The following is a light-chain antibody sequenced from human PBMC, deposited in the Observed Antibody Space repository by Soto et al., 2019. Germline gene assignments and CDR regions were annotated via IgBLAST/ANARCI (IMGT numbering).Light chain of an antibody. J-gene: IGKJ1*01. CDR2: GAS. CDR1: QSVSSN. V-gene: IGKV3-15*01. CDR3: QQYNNWPSWT. Sequence: EIVMTQSPATQSVSPGERATLSCRASQSVSSNLAWYQQKPGQAPRLLIYGASTRATGIPARFSGSGSGTEFTLTISSLQSADFAVYYCQQYNNWPSWTFGQGTKVEIK.